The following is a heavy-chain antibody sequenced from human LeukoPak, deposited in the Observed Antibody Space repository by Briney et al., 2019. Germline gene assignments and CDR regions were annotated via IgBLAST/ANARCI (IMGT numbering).Heavy chain of an antibody. CDR2: ISGSGDST. D-gene: IGHD6-19*01. J-gene: IGHJ4*02. CDR1: GFTFSIYA. V-gene: IGHV3-23*01. Sequence: PGGSLRLSCAASGFTFSIYAMSWVRQAPGKGLEWVSAISGSGDSTFYTDSVKGRFTISRDNSKNTLYLQMKSLRAEDTAVYYCAKDSVVVAGLVNYFDSWGQGTLVTVSS. CDR3: AKDSVVVAGLVNYFDS.